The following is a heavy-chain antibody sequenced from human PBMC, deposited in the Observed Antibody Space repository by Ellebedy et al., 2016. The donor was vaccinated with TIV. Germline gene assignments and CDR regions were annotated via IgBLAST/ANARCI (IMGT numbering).Heavy chain of an antibody. CDR1: GYSFTSYW. D-gene: IGHD3-10*01. J-gene: IGHJ6*02. Sequence: GESLKISXKGSGYSFTSYWISWVRQMPGKGLEWMGRIDPSDSYTNYSPSFQGHVTISADKSISTAYLQWSSLKASDTAMYYCARLPRGVVYYYYGMDVWGQGTTVTVSS. CDR2: IDPSDSYT. CDR3: ARLPRGVVYYYYGMDV. V-gene: IGHV5-10-1*01.